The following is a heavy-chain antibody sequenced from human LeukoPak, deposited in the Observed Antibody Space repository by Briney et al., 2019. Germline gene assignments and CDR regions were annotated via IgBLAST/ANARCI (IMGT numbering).Heavy chain of an antibody. D-gene: IGHD5-12*01. CDR3: ASARGYGGDDRSPFDY. V-gene: IGHV1-2*02. CDR1: GYTFTGYF. Sequence: ASVKVSCKASGYTFTGYFMHWVRQAPGQGLEWMGWINPNSGGTNCAQKFQGRVTMTRDTSISTAYMELSRLRSDDTAVYFCASARGYGGDDRSPFDYWGQGTLVTVSS. CDR2: INPNSGGT. J-gene: IGHJ4*02.